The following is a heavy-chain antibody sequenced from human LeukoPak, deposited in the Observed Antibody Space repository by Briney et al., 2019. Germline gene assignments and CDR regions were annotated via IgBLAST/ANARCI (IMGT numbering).Heavy chain of an antibody. V-gene: IGHV1-3*01. CDR1: GYTFTSYA. Sequence: ASVKVSCKASGYTFTSYAMHWVRQAPGQRLEWMGWISAGNGNTKYSQKFQGRVTITRDTSASTAYMELSSLRSEDTAVYYCARGLKGGIAVAGTFPPAFDYWGQGTLVTVSS. CDR3: ARGLKGGIAVAGTFPPAFDY. CDR2: ISAGNGNT. D-gene: IGHD6-19*01. J-gene: IGHJ4*02.